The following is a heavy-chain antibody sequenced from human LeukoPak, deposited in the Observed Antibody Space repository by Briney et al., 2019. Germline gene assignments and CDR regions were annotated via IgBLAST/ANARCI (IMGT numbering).Heavy chain of an antibody. V-gene: IGHV3-74*01. Sequence: PGGSLRLSCAASGFTFSSYWMHWVRQAPGKGLVWVSRISSDGGNTVYADSVKGRFTISRDNANDTLYLQMGSLRGEDTAVYYCAREWELRGAYYMDVWGKGTTVTVSS. CDR2: ISSDGGNT. J-gene: IGHJ6*03. CDR3: AREWELRGAYYMDV. CDR1: GFTFSSYW. D-gene: IGHD1-26*01.